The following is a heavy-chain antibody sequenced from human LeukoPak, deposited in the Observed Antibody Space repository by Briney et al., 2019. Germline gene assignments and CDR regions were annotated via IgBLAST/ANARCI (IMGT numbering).Heavy chain of an antibody. J-gene: IGHJ4*02. D-gene: IGHD3-22*01. CDR3: ARQEARDYYYEGLDY. CDR1: GFNFNMYA. Sequence: GGSLRLSCVASGFNFNMYAIHWVRQAPGKGLEWVALISSNGGRKDYADSVKGRFTIDRDNSKNTVYLQMNSLRPDDTAIYFCARQEARDYYYEGLDYWGQGNLVTVSS. V-gene: IGHV3-30*04. CDR2: ISSNGGRK.